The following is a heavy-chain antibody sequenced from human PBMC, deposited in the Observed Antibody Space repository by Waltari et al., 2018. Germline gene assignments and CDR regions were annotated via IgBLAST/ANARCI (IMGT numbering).Heavy chain of an antibody. CDR2: TRYDGSNK. Sequence: QVQLVESGGGVVQPGGSLRLSCAAFGFTFSSYGMHWVRQAPGKGLEWVAFTRYDGSNKYYADSVKGRFTISRDNSKNTLSLQMNSLRTEDTAVYYCAKDEGRGIDAFDIWGQGTMVTVSS. J-gene: IGHJ3*02. D-gene: IGHD3-10*01. V-gene: IGHV3-30*02. CDR1: GFTFSSYG. CDR3: AKDEGRGIDAFDI.